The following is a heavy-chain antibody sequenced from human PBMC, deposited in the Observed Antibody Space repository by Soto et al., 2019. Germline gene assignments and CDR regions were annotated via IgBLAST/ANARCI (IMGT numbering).Heavy chain of an antibody. J-gene: IGHJ3*02. CDR3: VRRSASASNAFDI. CDR1: GFSFSDHY. V-gene: IGHV3-72*01. Sequence: EVQVVESGGGLVQPGGSLRLSCAGSGFSFSDHYMDWVRQAPGKGLEWVGRSRNRPKKYTTEYAASVKGRFTISRDDSKNSLYLQMNSLKTEDTAVYYCVRRSASASNAFDIWGQGTMVTVSS. D-gene: IGHD2-21*01. CDR2: SRNRPKKYTT.